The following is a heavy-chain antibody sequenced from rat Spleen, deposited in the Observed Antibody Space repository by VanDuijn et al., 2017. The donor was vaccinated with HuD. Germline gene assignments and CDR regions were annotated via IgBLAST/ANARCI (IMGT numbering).Heavy chain of an antibody. J-gene: IGHJ2*01. V-gene: IGHV5-20*01. Sequence: EVQLVESGGGLVQPGRSLKLSCAASGFTFTDYYMAWVRQAPTKGLEWVASISYDGGTTYYRDSVKGRFTISRDNSVNTVYLQVNSLRSEDTATYYCAVAGYGYWGQGVMVTVSS. CDR1: GFTFTDYY. D-gene: IGHD4-3*01. CDR2: ISYDGGTT. CDR3: AVAGYGY.